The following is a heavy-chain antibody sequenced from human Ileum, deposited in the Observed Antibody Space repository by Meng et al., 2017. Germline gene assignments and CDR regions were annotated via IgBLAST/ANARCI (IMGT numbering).Heavy chain of an antibody. D-gene: IGHD7-27*01. CDR1: GGSVSSSGYQ. CDR3: ARDHWGSLDY. V-gene: IGHV4-61*08. CDR2: AST. Sequence: QGQRRGCGPGLGEPSEPLSLICAVPGGSVSSSGYQWGWIRQPPGKGLEWIGYASTNYNPSLKSRVTISVDTSKNQFSLKLTSVTAADTAVYYCARDHWGSLDYWGQGVLVTVSS. J-gene: IGHJ4*02.